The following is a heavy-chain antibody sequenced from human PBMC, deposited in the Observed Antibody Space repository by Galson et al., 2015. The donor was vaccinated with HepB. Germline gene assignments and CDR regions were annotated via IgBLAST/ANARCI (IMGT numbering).Heavy chain of an antibody. CDR2: ISGSGGST. V-gene: IGHV3-23*01. Sequence: SLRLSCAASGFTFSSYAMSWVRQAPGKGLEWASAISGSGGSTYYADSVKGRFTISRDNSKNTLYLQMNSLRAEDTAVYYCAKDLPPLTGYYTYWGQGTLVTVSS. CDR1: GFTFSSYA. D-gene: IGHD3-9*01. J-gene: IGHJ4*02. CDR3: AKDLPPLTGYYTY.